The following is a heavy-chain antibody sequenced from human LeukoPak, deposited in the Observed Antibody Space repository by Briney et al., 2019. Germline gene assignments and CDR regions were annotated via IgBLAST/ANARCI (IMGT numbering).Heavy chain of an antibody. CDR2: VSGGSAGST. CDR1: GFTFSTYA. CDR3: AKGEAYCGGDCYPD. J-gene: IGHJ4*02. D-gene: IGHD2-21*02. Sequence: GGSLRLSCAAFGFTFSTYAMSWVRQAPGKGLEWVSSVSGGSAGSTYYADSVKGRFTISRDSSKNTLYLQMKSLRAEDTAVYYCAKGEAYCGGDCYPDWGQGTLVTVSS. V-gene: IGHV3-23*01.